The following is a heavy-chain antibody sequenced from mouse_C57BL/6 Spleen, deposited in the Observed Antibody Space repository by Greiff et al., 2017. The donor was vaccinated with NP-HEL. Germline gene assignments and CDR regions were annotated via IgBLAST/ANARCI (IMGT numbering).Heavy chain of an antibody. Sequence: DVQLQESGPGLVKPSQSLSLTCSVTGYSITSGYYWNWIRQFPGNKLEWMGYISYDGSNNYNPSLKNRISITRDTSKNQFFLKLNSVTTEDTATYYCARDAQYYGSSYGYFDVWGTGTTVTVSS. CDR2: ISYDGSN. V-gene: IGHV3-6*01. CDR3: ARDAQYYGSSYGYFDV. CDR1: GYSITSGYY. D-gene: IGHD1-1*01. J-gene: IGHJ1*03.